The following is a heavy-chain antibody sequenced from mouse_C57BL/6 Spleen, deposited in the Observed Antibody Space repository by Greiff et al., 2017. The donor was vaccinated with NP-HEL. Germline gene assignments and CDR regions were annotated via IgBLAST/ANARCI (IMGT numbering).Heavy chain of an antibody. CDR3: ATYGNFRVTY. Sequence: QVHVKQSGAELARPGASVKMSCKASGYTFTSYTMHWVKQRPGQGLEWIGYINPSSGYTKYNQKFKDKATLTADKSSSTAYMQLSSLTSEDSAVYYCATYGNFRVTYWGQGTTLTVSS. J-gene: IGHJ2*01. CDR2: INPSSGYT. CDR1: GYTFTSYT. D-gene: IGHD2-1*01. V-gene: IGHV1-4*01.